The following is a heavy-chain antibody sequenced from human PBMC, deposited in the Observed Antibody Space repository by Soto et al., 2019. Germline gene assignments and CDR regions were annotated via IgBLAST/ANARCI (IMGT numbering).Heavy chain of an antibody. CDR3: AINHLELFRFDY. CDR1: DFSFTSHG. CDR2: IRIYNGNK. D-gene: IGHD3-10*01. Sequence: AASVQVSCKAYDFSFTSHGISWVRPAPGQGLAWMGGIRIYNGNKNYAQQFQSRLTMTTDTYTSTAYMELRSLRTDDTAMYFCAINHLELFRFDYWGQGTLVTVSS. V-gene: IGHV1-18*04. J-gene: IGHJ4*02.